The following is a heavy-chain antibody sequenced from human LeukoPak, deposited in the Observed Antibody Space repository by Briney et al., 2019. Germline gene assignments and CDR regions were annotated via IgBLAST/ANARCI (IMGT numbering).Heavy chain of an antibody. CDR1: GGSISSSSYY. D-gene: IGHD3-3*01. Sequence: SETLSLTYTVSGGSISSSSYYWGWIRQPPGKGLEWIGSIYYSGSTYYNPSLKSRVTISVDTSKNQFSLKLSSVTAADTAVYYCASLPGYYDFWSGPGIWGQGTMVTVSS. CDR3: ASLPGYYDFWSGPGI. V-gene: IGHV4-39*01. J-gene: IGHJ3*02. CDR2: IYYSGST.